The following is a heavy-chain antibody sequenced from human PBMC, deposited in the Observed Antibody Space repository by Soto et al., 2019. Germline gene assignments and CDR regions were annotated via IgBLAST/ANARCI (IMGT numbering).Heavy chain of an antibody. D-gene: IGHD2-15*01. Sequence: GGSLRLSCAASGFTFSSYSRNWVRQAPGKGLEWVSSISSSSSYIYYADSVKGRFTISRDNAKNSLYLQMNSLRAEDTAVYYCAREYCSGGSCWPDAFDIWGQGTMVTVSS. CDR1: GFTFSSYS. J-gene: IGHJ3*02. CDR3: AREYCSGGSCWPDAFDI. V-gene: IGHV3-21*01. CDR2: ISSSSSYI.